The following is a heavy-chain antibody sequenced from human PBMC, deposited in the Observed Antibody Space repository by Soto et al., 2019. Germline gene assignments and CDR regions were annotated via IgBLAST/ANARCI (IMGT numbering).Heavy chain of an antibody. CDR2: INHSGST. J-gene: IGHJ6*02. Sequence: QVQLQQWGAGLLKPSETLSLTCAVYGGSFSGYYWSWIRQPPGKGLEWIGEINHSGSTNYNPSLKSLVTLLVDTSKNQFTLKLSYVTAADTAVYYCARGRSTWYYYGMDVWGQVTTVTVAS. CDR3: ARGRSTWYYYGMDV. CDR1: GGSFSGYY. D-gene: IGHD3-16*01. V-gene: IGHV4-34*01.